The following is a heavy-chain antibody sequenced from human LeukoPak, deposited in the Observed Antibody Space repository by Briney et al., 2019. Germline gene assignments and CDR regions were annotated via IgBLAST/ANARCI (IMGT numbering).Heavy chain of an antibody. CDR1: GGIFGSHA. Sequence: SVKVSCKVSGGIFGSHAINWARQAPGQGLEWLGRIIPIFDTPNYAQTFQGRVTISADKSTRTVYMELTSLRSEDTALYYCAKGSRLREAGSYRFWGQGTLVTVSS. CDR3: AKGSRLREAGSYRF. D-gene: IGHD3-16*02. V-gene: IGHV1-69*06. CDR2: IIPIFDTP. J-gene: IGHJ4*02.